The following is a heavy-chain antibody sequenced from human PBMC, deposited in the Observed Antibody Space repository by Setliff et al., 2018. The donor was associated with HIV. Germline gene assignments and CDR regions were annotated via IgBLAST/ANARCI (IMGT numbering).Heavy chain of an antibody. V-gene: IGHV4-61*10. D-gene: IGHD5-18*01. CDR1: GGSISSGNYY. CDR3: ARDRGVQLWSYFDY. Sequence: LSLTCNVSGGSISSGNYYWSWIRLPAGKGLEWIGSIDYSGSTNNNPSLKSRVTISVDTSKNQFSLKLSSVTAADTAVYYCARDRGVQLWSYFDYWGQGTLVTVSS. J-gene: IGHJ4*02. CDR2: IDYSGST.